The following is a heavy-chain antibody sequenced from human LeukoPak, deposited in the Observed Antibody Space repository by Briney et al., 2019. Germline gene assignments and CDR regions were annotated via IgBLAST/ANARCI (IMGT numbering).Heavy chain of an antibody. CDR3: ARVFDI. V-gene: IGHV3-7*01. Sequence: PGGSLRLSCAASGFTFSSYWMSWVRQAPGKGLEWVADINEDETDKYYVDSVKGRFTISRDNAKNSLYLQMNSLRDEDTAVYYCARVFDIWGQGTMVTVSS. CDR1: GFTFSSYW. CDR2: INEDETDK. J-gene: IGHJ3*02.